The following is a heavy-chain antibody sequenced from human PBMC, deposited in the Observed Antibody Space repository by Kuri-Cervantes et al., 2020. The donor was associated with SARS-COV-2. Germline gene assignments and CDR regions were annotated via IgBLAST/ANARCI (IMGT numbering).Heavy chain of an antibody. D-gene: IGHD4-11*01. V-gene: IGHV4-30-2*01. J-gene: IGHJ3*02. Sequence: LRLSCTVSGGSISSGGYYWSWIRQPPGKGLEWIGYIYHSGSTYYNPSLKSRVTISVDTSKNQFSLKLSSVTAADTAVYYCARTYDTVTGDAFDIWGQGTMVTDSS. CDR2: IYHSGST. CDR1: GGSISSGGYY. CDR3: ARTYDTVTGDAFDI.